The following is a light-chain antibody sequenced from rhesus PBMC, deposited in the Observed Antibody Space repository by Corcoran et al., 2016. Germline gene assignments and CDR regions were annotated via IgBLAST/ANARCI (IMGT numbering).Light chain of an antibody. Sequence: DIQMTQSPSSLSASIGDTVTITCRASQGISSYLTWFQQKPGKAPKLLIHDASSLESGVPSRFSGSGSGTDFTLTISSLRAEDFAVYYCLQQSVYPLTFGGGTKV. J-gene: IGKJ4*01. CDR2: DAS. V-gene: IGKV1-28*03. CDR1: QGISSY. CDR3: LQQSVYPLT.